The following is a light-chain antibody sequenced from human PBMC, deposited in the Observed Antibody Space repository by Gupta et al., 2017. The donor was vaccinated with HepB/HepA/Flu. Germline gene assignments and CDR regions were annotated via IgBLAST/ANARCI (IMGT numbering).Light chain of an antibody. J-gene: IGKJ4*01. V-gene: IGKV1-39*01. CDR2: AAS. CDR3: QHSHSTHT. Sequence: EIQITQSPSSLSASVGDTVTITCRTSQDIIKYLSWYQQKPGKAPKLLIYAASKWRSGVPSRFSGSGCGTDFTLTSSRRQNEDFANYYGQHSHSTHTFGGGTEVDIK. CDR1: QDIIKY.